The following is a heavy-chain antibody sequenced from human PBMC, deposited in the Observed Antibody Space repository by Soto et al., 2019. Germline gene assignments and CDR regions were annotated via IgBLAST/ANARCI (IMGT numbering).Heavy chain of an antibody. Sequence: GGSLRLSCAASGFSFSHYAMHWVRQPPGKGLEWVALISYDGENQYFTDSVRGRFTISRDNSKTAVYLEMNDLRLDDTATYYCVSPHSESSNALDLWGQGTLVTVSS. J-gene: IGHJ5*02. CDR3: VSPHSESSNALDL. CDR1: GFSFSHYA. V-gene: IGHV3-30*04. D-gene: IGHD3-10*01. CDR2: ISYDGENQ.